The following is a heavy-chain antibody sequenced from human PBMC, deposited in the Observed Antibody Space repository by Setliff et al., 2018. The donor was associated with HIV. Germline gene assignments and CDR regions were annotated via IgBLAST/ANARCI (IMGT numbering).Heavy chain of an antibody. D-gene: IGHD2-2*01. CDR3: ARKDGVGYCDSNSCYGIGPIDF. CDR1: GYSFTGYH. CDR2: INPKSGAT. Sequence: ASVKVSCKASGYSFTGYHVNWVRQAPGQGLEWMGRINPKSGATNLAQKFQGRVTLTRDTSVTTVYMELTSLRSDDTAVYYCARKDGVGYCDSNSCYGIGPIDFWGQGSLVTVSS. V-gene: IGHV1-2*06. J-gene: IGHJ4*02.